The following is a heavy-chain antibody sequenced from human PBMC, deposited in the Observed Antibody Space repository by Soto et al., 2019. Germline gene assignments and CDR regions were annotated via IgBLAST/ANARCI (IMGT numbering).Heavy chain of an antibody. CDR1: GFTFSSYA. V-gene: IGHV3-30-3*01. CDR3: ASLND. Sequence: PXGSLGLWFAASGFTFSSYAMHWVRQAPGKGLEWVAVISYDGSNKYYADSVKGRFTISRDNSKNTLYLQMNSLRAEDTAVYYCASLNDWGQGTLVTVS. J-gene: IGHJ4*02. CDR2: ISYDGSNK.